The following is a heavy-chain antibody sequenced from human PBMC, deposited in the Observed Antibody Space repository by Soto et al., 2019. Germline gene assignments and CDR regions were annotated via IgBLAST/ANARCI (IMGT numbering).Heavy chain of an antibody. Sequence: GGSLRLSCAASGFTFSSYAMSWVRQAPGKGLEWVSAISGSGGSTYYADSVKGRFTISRDNSKNTLYLQMNSLRAEDTAVYYCAKGVTGTHPTNGDYYFEYWGQGTLVTVSS. V-gene: IGHV3-23*01. CDR2: ISGSGGST. CDR3: AKGVTGTHPTNGDYYFEY. J-gene: IGHJ4*02. D-gene: IGHD3-10*01. CDR1: GFTFSSYA.